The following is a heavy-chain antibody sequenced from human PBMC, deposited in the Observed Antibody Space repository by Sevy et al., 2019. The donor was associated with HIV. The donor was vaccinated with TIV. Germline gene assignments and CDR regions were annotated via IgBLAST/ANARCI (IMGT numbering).Heavy chain of an antibody. J-gene: IGHJ4*02. CDR3: ASGKPRYSYHYY. CDR1: GFTFRSYW. CDR2: IDSDGNTA. V-gene: IGHV3-74*01. D-gene: IGHD3-16*02. Sequence: GGSLRLSCAASGFTFRSYWMHWVRQAPGKGLVWVSRIDSDGNTATYADSVKGRFTISRDNTKNTLYLQINSLRLEDTAVYYCASGKPRYSYHYYWGQGTLVTVSS.